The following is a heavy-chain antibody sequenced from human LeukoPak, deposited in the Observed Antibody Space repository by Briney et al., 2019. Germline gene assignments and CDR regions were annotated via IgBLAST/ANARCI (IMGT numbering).Heavy chain of an antibody. D-gene: IGHD2-8*02. CDR2: IYSGGAT. CDR3: ASGGKYCTGGACYGD. CDR1: GFIVSDDY. Sequence: GGSLSHSRAASGFIVSDDYISWVRQTPGKGLEWVSVIYSGGATFYADSVKGRFTISRDNSKNTVHLQMNSLRAEDTAVYYCASGGKYCTGGACYGDWGQGTLVTVSS. J-gene: IGHJ4*02. V-gene: IGHV3-53*01.